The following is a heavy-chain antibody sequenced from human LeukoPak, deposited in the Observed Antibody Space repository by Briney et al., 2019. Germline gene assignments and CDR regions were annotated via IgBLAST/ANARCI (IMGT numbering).Heavy chain of an antibody. Sequence: HPGGSLRLSCAASGFTFSSYEMNWVRQAPGKGLEWVSYISSSGSTIYYADSVKGRFTISRDNSKKMVYLQMNGLRADDTAVYYCAKDHSTTWLGSFNYWGQGTLVTVSS. CDR1: GFTFSSYE. D-gene: IGHD2-2*01. V-gene: IGHV3-48*03. CDR3: AKDHSTTWLGSFNY. CDR2: ISSSGSTI. J-gene: IGHJ4*02.